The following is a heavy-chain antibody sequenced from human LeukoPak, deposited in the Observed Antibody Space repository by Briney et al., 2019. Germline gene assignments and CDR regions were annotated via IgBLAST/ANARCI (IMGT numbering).Heavy chain of an antibody. CDR1: GFSFSTYS. D-gene: IGHD4-23*01. Sequence: GGSLRLSCAASGFSFSTYSIHWVRQAPGKGLEYVSGISSNGGKTYYVNSVKGRFTISRDNSKNTLYLQMNSLKTEDTAVYYCTSGLYGINSVVRDFWGQGTLVTVSS. J-gene: IGHJ4*02. V-gene: IGHV3-64*01. CDR3: TSGLYGINSVVRDF. CDR2: ISSNGGKT.